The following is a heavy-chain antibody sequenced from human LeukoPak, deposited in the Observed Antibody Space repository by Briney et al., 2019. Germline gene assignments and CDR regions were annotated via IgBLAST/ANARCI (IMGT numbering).Heavy chain of an antibody. Sequence: PGRSLRLSCAASGFTFSSYSMNWVRQAPGKGLEWVSYISSVSSTIYYADSVKGRFTIPRDNAKNSLYLQMNSLRAEDTAVYYCARGIGTGRQPFDYWGQGTLVTVSS. D-gene: IGHD1-1*01. CDR2: ISSVSSTI. CDR3: ARGIGTGRQPFDY. V-gene: IGHV3-48*01. CDR1: GFTFSSYS. J-gene: IGHJ4*02.